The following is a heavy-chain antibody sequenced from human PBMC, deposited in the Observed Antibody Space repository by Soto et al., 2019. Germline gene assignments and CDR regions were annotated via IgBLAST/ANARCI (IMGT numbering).Heavy chain of an antibody. V-gene: IGHV4-39*01. J-gene: IGHJ5*02. D-gene: IGHD6-19*01. CDR2: IYYSGST. CDR3: ARQLGAVAGPMGCWFDP. CDR1: GGSISSSSYY. Sequence: SETLSLTCTVSGGSISSSSYYWGWIRQPPGKGLEWIGSIYYSGSTYYNPSLKSRVTISVDTSKNKFSLKLSSVTAADTAVYYCARQLGAVAGPMGCWFDPWGQGTLVTVSS.